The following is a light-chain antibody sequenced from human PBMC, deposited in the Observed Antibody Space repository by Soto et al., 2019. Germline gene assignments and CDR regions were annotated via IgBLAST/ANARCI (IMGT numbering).Light chain of an antibody. CDR1: QSLSSY. V-gene: IGKV3-11*01. J-gene: IGKJ2*01. Sequence: EIVLTQSPATLSLSPGERATLSCRASQSLSSYLAWYQQKPGQAPRLLIYDVFNRATGIPARFSGSGSGTDFTLTISSLEPEDFAVYYGQQRTTWPPSFTFGQGTKLEIK. CDR3: QQRTTWPPSFT. CDR2: DVF.